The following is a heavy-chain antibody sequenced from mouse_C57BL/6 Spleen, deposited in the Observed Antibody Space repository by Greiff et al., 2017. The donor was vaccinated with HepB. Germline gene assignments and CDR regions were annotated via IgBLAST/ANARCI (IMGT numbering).Heavy chain of an antibody. D-gene: IGHD1-1*01. CDR1: GYTFTSYW. V-gene: IGHV1-59*01. J-gene: IGHJ3*01. CDR3: ARSGYYGSSYAWFAY. Sequence: QVQLQQPGAELVRPGTSVKLSCKASGYTFTSYWMHWVKQRPGQGLEWIGVIDASDSYTNYNQKFKGKATLTVDTSSSTAYMQLSSLTSEDAAVYYCARSGYYGSSYAWFAYWGQGTLVTVSA. CDR2: IDASDSYT.